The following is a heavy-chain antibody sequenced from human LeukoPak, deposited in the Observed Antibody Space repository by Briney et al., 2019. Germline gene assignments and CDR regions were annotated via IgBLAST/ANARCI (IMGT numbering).Heavy chain of an antibody. V-gene: IGHV3-7*01. CDR2: IKQDGSEK. D-gene: IGHD3-22*01. Sequence: GGSLRLYCAASGFTFSSYWMSWVRQAPGKGLEWVANIKQDGSEKYYVDSVKGRFTISRDNAKNSLYLQMNSLRAEDTAVYYCARNWSPYYYDSSGYLLFDYWGQGTLVTVSS. J-gene: IGHJ4*02. CDR3: ARNWSPYYYDSSGYLLFDY. CDR1: GFTFSSYW.